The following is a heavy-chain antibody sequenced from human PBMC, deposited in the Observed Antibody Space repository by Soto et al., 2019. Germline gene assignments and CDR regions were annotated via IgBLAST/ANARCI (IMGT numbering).Heavy chain of an antibody. V-gene: IGHV3-11*06. D-gene: IGHD3-3*01. J-gene: IGHJ4*02. CDR1: GFTFSDYY. CDR3: ARVQAGEVWSGYPLYYFDY. Sequence: GGSLRLSCAASGFTFSDYYMSWIRQAPGKGLEWVSYISSSSSYTNYADSVKGRFTISRDNAKNSLYLQMNSLRAEDTAVYYCARVQAGEVWSGYPLYYFDYWGQGTLVTVSS. CDR2: ISSSSSYT.